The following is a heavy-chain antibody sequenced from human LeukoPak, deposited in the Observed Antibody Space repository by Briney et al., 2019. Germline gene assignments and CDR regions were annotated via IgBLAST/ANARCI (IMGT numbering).Heavy chain of an antibody. V-gene: IGHV3-23*01. CDR1: GFTFSSYA. CDR3: AKEQTSSGFFDY. D-gene: IGHD2-2*01. Sequence: HPGGSLRLSCAASGFTFSSYAMRWVPKAPGKGLEWVSAISGSGGSTYYADSVKGRFTISRDNSKNTLYLQMNSLRAEDTAVYYCAKEQTSSGFFDYWGQGTLVTVSS. CDR2: ISGSGGST. J-gene: IGHJ4*02.